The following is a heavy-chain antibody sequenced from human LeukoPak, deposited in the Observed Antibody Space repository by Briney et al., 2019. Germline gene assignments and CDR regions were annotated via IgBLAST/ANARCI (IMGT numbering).Heavy chain of an antibody. CDR2: IYYSGST. V-gene: IGHV4-59*08. D-gene: IGHD6-13*01. CDR1: GGSISSYY. Sequence: SETLSLTCTVSGGSISSYYWSWIRQPPGKGLEWIGYIYYSGSTNYNPSLKSRVTISVDTSKNQFSLKLSSVTAADTAVYYCARLGEEAAAIGYWGQGTLVTVSS. CDR3: ARLGEEAAAIGY. J-gene: IGHJ4*02.